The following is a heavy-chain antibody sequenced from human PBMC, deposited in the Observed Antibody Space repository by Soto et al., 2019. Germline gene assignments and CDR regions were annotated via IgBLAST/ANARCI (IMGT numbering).Heavy chain of an antibody. Sequence: SVKVSCKASGGTFSSYAISWVRQAPGQGLEWMGGIIPIFGTANYAQKFQGRVTITADESTSTAYMELSSLRSEDTAVYYCARDYWNYEMHWFDPWRQEPLVPVSS. CDR1: GGTFSSYA. CDR3: ARDYWNYEMHWFDP. J-gene: IGHJ5*01. CDR2: IIPIFGTA. D-gene: IGHD1-7*01. V-gene: IGHV1-69*13.